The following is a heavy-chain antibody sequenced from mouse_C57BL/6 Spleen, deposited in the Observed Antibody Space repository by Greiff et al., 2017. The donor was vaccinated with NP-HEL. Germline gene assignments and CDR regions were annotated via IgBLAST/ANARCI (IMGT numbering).Heavy chain of an antibody. J-gene: IGHJ3*01. D-gene: IGHD2-4*01. CDR1: GYTFTSYW. CDR2: IYPSDSDT. Sequence: QVQLQQPGAELVRPGSSVKLSCKASGYTFTSYWMDWVKQRPGQGLEWIGNIYPSDSDTHYNQKFKDKATLTVDKSSSTAYMQLSSLTSEDSAVYYCARGVYYDYGAGFAYWGQGTLVTVSA. CDR3: ARGVYYDYGAGFAY. V-gene: IGHV1-61*01.